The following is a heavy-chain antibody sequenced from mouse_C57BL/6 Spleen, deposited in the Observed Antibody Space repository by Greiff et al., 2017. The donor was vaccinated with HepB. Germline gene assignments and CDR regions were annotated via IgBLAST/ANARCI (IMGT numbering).Heavy chain of an antibody. D-gene: IGHD2-4*01. CDR2: ISYSGST. CDR3: AREGDYDSFAY. V-gene: IGHV3-1*01. Sequence: VQLKESGPGMVKPSQSLSLTCTVTGYSITSGYDWHWIRHFPGNKLEWMGYISYSGSTNYNPSLKSRISITHDTSKNHFFLKLNSVTTEDTATYYCAREGDYDSFAYWGQGTLVTVSA. CDR1: GYSITSGYD. J-gene: IGHJ3*01.